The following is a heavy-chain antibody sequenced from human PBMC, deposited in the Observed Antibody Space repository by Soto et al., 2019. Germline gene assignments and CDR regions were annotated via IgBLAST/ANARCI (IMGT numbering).Heavy chain of an antibody. CDR1: GFAFSTYC. J-gene: IGHJ4*02. Sequence: GGSLRLSCAASGFAFSTYCMIWVRQAPGKGLEWVSAVSGSGGSTYYADSVKGRFTISRDNSKNTLYLQMNSLRAEDTAVYYCAKGASRYSVYFDYWGQGTLVTVSS. V-gene: IGHV3-23*01. CDR2: VSGSGGST. CDR3: AKGASRYSVYFDY. D-gene: IGHD1-1*01.